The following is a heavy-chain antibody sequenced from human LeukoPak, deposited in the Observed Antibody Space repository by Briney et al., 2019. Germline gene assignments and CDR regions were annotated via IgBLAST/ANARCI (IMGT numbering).Heavy chain of an antibody. D-gene: IGHD3-22*01. CDR1: GFTFDDYA. CDR2: ISGDGGST. Sequence: PGGSLRLSCAASGFTFDDYAMHWVRQAPGKGLEWVSLISGDGGSTYYADSVKGRFTISRDNAKNSLYLQMNSLRAEDTAVYYCARVGYYYDSSGPGSGYWGQGTLVTVSS. V-gene: IGHV3-43*02. J-gene: IGHJ4*02. CDR3: ARVGYYYDSSGPGSGY.